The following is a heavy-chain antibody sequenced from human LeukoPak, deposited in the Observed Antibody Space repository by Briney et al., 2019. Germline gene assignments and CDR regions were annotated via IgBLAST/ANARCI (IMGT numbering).Heavy chain of an antibody. CDR1: GFTFSSYE. V-gene: IGHV3-64D*06. J-gene: IGHJ1*01. Sequence: PGGSLRLSCGASGFTFSSYEMNWVRQAPGKGLEYVSTVTNDGGSTYYADSVKGRFTISRDNSKDTLYLQMSSLRPEDTAVYYCVKGGRFSSNWYQHWGQGTLVTVSS. CDR2: VTNDGGST. CDR3: VKGGRFSSNWYQH. D-gene: IGHD6-13*01.